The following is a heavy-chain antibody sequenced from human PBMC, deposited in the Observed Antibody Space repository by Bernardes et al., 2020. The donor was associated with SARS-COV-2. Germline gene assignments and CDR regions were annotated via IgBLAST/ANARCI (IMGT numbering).Heavy chain of an antibody. CDR3: ARGTGNFDY. CDR1: GYTFANYG. J-gene: IGHJ4*02. D-gene: IGHD3-9*01. CDR2: ITAYNSTT. V-gene: IGHV1-18*01. Sequence: ASVKVSCKASGYTFANYGISWVRQAPGQGLEWMGWITAYNSTTHYAQSLQGRVTMTKDTSTGTAYMELRSLRSDDTAVYYCARGTGNFDYWGQGTLVTVSS.